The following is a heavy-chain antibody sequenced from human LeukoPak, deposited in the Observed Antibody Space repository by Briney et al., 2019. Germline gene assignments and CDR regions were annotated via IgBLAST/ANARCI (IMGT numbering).Heavy chain of an antibody. CDR1: GFTLRSYW. J-gene: IGHJ4*02. CDR3: ARGPSSNWSGLDF. Sequence: GGSLRLSCAASGFTLRSYWMTWVRQAPGKGLEWVANIKQDGSEIHYVDSVKGRFTISRDNAKNSLHLQMNSLRAEDTAVYYCARGPSSNWSGLDFWGQGTLLTVSS. D-gene: IGHD6-13*01. CDR2: IKQDGSEI. V-gene: IGHV3-7*03.